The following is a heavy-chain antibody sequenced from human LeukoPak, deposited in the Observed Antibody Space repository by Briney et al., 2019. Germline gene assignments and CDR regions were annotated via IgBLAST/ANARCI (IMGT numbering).Heavy chain of an antibody. Sequence: GGSLRLSCVASGFTFSNYWMQWVRHAPGKGLVWVSRISSDGSSTNYADSVRGRFTISRDNAKNTMYLQMSSLRAEDTAVYYCARVRGGLYSDYWGQGTLVTVSS. J-gene: IGHJ4*02. CDR2: ISSDGSST. D-gene: IGHD2-15*01. CDR3: ARVRGGLYSDY. V-gene: IGHV3-74*01. CDR1: GFTFSNYW.